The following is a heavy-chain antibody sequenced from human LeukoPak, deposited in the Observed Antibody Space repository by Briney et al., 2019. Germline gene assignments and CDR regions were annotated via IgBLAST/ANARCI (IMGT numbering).Heavy chain of an antibody. D-gene: IGHD3-9*01. CDR3: AKDERYFDWFDAFDI. Sequence: GGSLRLSCAASGFTFSSYGMHWVRQAPGKGLEWVAVISYDGSNKYYADSVKGRFTISRDNSKNTLYLQMNSLRAEDTAVYYCAKDERYFDWFDAFDIWGQGTMVTVSS. CDR1: GFTFSSYG. J-gene: IGHJ3*02. V-gene: IGHV3-30*18. CDR2: ISYDGSNK.